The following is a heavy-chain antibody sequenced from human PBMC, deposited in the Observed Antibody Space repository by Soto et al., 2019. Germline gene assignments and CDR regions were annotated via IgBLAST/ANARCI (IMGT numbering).Heavy chain of an antibody. CDR2: IKSKTDGGTT. CDR1: GFTLSNAW. CDR3: TTFLPPLYWGY. V-gene: IGHV3-15*01. D-gene: IGHD2-15*01. J-gene: IGHJ4*02. Sequence: GGSLRLSCAASGFTLSNAWMSWVRQAPGKGLEWVGRIKSKTDGGTTDYAAPVKGRFTISRDDSKNTLYLQMNSLKTEDTAVYYCTTFLPPLYWGYWGQGTLVTVSS.